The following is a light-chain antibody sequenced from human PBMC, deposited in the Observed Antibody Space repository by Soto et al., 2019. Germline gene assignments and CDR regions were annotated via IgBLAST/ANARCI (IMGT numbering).Light chain of an antibody. CDR1: QSVSSSY. J-gene: IGKJ1*01. CDR2: GAS. Sequence: EIVLTQSPGTLSLSPGEIATLSFRASQSVSSSYLAWYQQKPGQAPRLLIYGASSRATGIPDRFSGSGSGTDFTLTISRLEPEDFAVYYCQQYGSSVWTFGQGTKVDIK. V-gene: IGKV3-20*01. CDR3: QQYGSSVWT.